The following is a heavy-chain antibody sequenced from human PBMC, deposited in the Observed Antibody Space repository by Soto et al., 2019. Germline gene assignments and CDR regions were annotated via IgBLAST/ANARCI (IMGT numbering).Heavy chain of an antibody. CDR2: ISYDGRDE. Sequence: QVQLVESGGGVVQPGRSLRLSCAASGFTFRTYAMHWVRQAPGKGLEWVAVISYDGRDEYYADSVRGRFTISRDNSKNNLYLQLNSLRPEETGVYFCAREGRAYSSSWWKFDSWGQGPLVTVSS. D-gene: IGHD6-13*01. CDR3: AREGRAYSSSWWKFDS. V-gene: IGHV3-30*04. J-gene: IGHJ4*02. CDR1: GFTFRTYA.